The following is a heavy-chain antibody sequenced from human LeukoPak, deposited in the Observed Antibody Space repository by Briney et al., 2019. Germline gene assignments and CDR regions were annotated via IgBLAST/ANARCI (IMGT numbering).Heavy chain of an antibody. D-gene: IGHD3-22*01. Sequence: GRSLRLSCAASGFTFDDYAMHWVRQAPGKGLEWVSGISWNSGSIGYADSVKGRFTISRDNAENSLYLQMNSLRAEDTALYYCAKEGLRYDSSGYPYFDYWGQGTLVTVSS. J-gene: IGHJ4*02. V-gene: IGHV3-9*01. CDR3: AKEGLRYDSSGYPYFDY. CDR1: GFTFDDYA. CDR2: ISWNSGSI.